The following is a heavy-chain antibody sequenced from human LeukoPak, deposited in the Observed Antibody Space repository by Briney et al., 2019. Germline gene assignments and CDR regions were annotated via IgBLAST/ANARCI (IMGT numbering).Heavy chain of an antibody. J-gene: IGHJ4*02. CDR2: MNPNSGNT. CDR3: SRVDLYGETIDF. D-gene: IGHD4-17*01. Sequence: ASVKVSCKASGYTFTSYDINWARQATGQGLEWMGWMNPNSGNTGYAQKFQGRVTMTRNTSISTAYMELSSLRSEDTAVYYCSRVDLYGETIDFWGQGTLVTVSS. V-gene: IGHV1-8*01. CDR1: GYTFTSYD.